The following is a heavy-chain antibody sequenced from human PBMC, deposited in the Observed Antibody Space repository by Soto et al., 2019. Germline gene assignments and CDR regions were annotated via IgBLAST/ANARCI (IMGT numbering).Heavy chain of an antibody. Sequence: QVQLVESGGGVVQPGRSLRLSCAASGFTFSSYGMHWVRQAPGKGLEWVAGIWYDGSNKYYADSVKGRFTISRDNSKNTLYLQMNSLRAEDTAVYYCARQDCTNGVCYNYYYYYGMDVWGQGTTVTVSS. CDR1: GFTFSSYG. J-gene: IGHJ6*02. CDR2: IWYDGSNK. D-gene: IGHD2-8*01. CDR3: ARQDCTNGVCYNYYYYYGMDV. V-gene: IGHV3-33*01.